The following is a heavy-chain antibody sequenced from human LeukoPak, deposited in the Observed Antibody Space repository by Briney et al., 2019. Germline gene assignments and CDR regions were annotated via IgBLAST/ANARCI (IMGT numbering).Heavy chain of an antibody. CDR1: GGSISSYY. D-gene: IGHD3-22*01. V-gene: IGHV4-59*01. Sequence: SETLSLTCTVSGGSISSYYWSWIRQPPGKGLEWIRYIFYSWSTNCNHSLKSRVTISVDTSKNQFSLKLTSVTAADTAVYYCARDYSDYDTPFRNRAFDIWGQGTMVTVSS. CDR2: IFYSWST. CDR3: ARDYSDYDTPFRNRAFDI. J-gene: IGHJ3*02.